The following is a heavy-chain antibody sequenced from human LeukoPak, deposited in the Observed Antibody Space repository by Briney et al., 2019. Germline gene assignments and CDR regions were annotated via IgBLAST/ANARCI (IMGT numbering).Heavy chain of an antibody. CDR2: TYYRSKWYN. J-gene: IGHJ4*02. CDR3: ARSGVIDMVPFDH. D-gene: IGHD2-21*01. CDR1: GDRVSSNSAA. Sequence: SQTLSLTCAISGDRVSSNSAAWNWIRQSPSRGLEWLGRTYYRSKWYNDYAVSVKSRTTINPDTSKSQFSLQLNSVTPEDTAVYYCARSGVIDMVPFDHWGQGTLVTVSS. V-gene: IGHV6-1*01.